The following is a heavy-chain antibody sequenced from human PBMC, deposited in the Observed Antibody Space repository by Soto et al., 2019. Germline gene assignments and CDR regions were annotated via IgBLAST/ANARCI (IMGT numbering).Heavy chain of an antibody. D-gene: IGHD2-2*01. CDR2: IWSDGNKT. V-gene: IGHV3-33*07. Sequence: QVQLVESGGRAVQPGRSLRLACATSGFTFRNFGMKWVRKAPGKGLGWVAVIWSDGNKTFYRNSVKGRFTISRDNAENTLFLQMTSLRVEDTAFYYCARSQYSSSASCFAVDYWCRGTLVTVSS. J-gene: IGHJ4*02. CDR3: ARSQYSSSASCFAVDY. CDR1: GFTFRNFG.